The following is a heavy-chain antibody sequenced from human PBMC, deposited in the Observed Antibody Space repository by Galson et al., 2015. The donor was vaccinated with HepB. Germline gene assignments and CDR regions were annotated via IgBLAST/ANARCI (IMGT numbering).Heavy chain of an antibody. J-gene: IGHJ5*02. CDR2: IYYSGST. Sequence: TLSLTCTVSGGSISSSSYYWGWIRQPPGKGLEWIGSIYYSGSTYYNPSLKSRVTISVDTSKNQFSLKLSSVTAADTAVYYCARHYFYDFWSGYSWFDPWGQGTLVTVFS. CDR1: GGSISSSSYY. V-gene: IGHV4-39*01. D-gene: IGHD3-3*01. CDR3: ARHYFYDFWSGYSWFDP.